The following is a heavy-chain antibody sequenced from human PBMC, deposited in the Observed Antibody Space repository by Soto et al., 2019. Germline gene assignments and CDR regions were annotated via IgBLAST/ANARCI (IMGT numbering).Heavy chain of an antibody. Sequence: GASVKVSCKASGYTFTSYGISWVRQAPGQGLEWMGWISAYNGNTNYAQKLQGRVTMTTDTSTSTAYMELRSLRSDDTAVYYCARRVYALTKGYFDYWGQGTLVTVSS. CDR2: ISAYNGNT. CDR1: GYTFTSYG. J-gene: IGHJ4*02. D-gene: IGHD2-8*01. V-gene: IGHV1-18*04. CDR3: ARRVYALTKGYFDY.